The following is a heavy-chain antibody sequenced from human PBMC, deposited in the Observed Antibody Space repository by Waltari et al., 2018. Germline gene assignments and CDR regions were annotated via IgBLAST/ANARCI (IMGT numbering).Heavy chain of an antibody. V-gene: IGHV4-38-2*02. J-gene: IGHJ5*02. CDR2: IYHSGST. Sequence: QVQLQESGPGLVKPSETLSLTCTVSGYSISSGYYWGWIRQPPGKGLEWIGSIYHSGSTYYNPSLKSRVTISVDTSKNQFSLKLSSVTAADTAVYYCVSPVGAVAGVGHWGQGTLVTVSS. D-gene: IGHD6-19*01. CDR1: GYSISSGYY. CDR3: VSPVGAVAGVGH.